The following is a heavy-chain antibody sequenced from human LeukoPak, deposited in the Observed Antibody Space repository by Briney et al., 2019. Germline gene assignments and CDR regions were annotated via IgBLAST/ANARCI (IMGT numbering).Heavy chain of an antibody. CDR1: GGSISSTSYY. V-gene: IGHV4-39*01. Sequence: SETLSLTCTVSGGSISSTSYYWGWIRQPPGKGLDWTASIFYGGSSYYNPSLKSRVTISVDTSKNQISLKLSSVTAADTAVYYCARFSSFWYFDVWGRGTLVTVSS. J-gene: IGHJ2*01. CDR3: ARFSSFWYFDV. CDR2: IFYGGSS. D-gene: IGHD3-3*02.